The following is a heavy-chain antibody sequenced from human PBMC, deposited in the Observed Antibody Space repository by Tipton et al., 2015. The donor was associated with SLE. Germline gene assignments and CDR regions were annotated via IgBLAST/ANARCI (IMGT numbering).Heavy chain of an antibody. CDR2: INSDGSST. CDR3: AREQNWDERI. V-gene: IGHV3-74*01. CDR1: GFTFSSYW. D-gene: IGHD1-1*01. Sequence: SLRLSCAASGFTFSSYWMHWVRQAPGKGLVWVSRINSDGSSTSYADSVKGRFTISRDNAKSTLYLQMNSLRVDDTAVYYCAREQNWDERIWGQGTMVTVSA. J-gene: IGHJ3*02.